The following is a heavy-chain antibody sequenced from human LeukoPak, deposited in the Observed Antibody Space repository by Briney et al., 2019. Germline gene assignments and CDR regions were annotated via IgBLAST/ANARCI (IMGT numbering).Heavy chain of an antibody. D-gene: IGHD2-21*01. V-gene: IGHV4-34*01. J-gene: IGHJ5*02. CDR2: INHSGST. CDR1: GGSFSGYY. Sequence: SETLSLTCAVYGGSFSGYYWSWIRQPPGKGLEWIGEINHSGSTNYDPSLKSRVTISVDTSKNQFSLKLSSVTAADTAVYYCARGLIPLNWFDPWGQGTLVTVSS. CDR3: ARGLIPLNWFDP.